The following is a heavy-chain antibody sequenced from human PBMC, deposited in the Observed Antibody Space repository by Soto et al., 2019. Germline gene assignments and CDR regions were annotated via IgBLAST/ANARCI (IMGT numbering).Heavy chain of an antibody. CDR3: ASIYGDYSY. J-gene: IGHJ4*02. CDR2: IIPILGIA. D-gene: IGHD4-17*01. Sequence: QVQLVQSGAEVKKPGASVKVSCKASGGTFSSYTISWERQPPGQGLEWMGRIIPILGIANDAQKFQGRVTITADKSTRTAYMEPGGLSSEDTPVYYCASIYGDYSYWGPGALGSVSS. CDR1: GGTFSSYT. V-gene: IGHV1-69*02.